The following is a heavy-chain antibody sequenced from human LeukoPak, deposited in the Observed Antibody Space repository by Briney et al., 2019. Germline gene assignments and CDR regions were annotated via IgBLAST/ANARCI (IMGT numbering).Heavy chain of an antibody. CDR3: AKGNYDSSGYYYFDY. D-gene: IGHD3-22*01. J-gene: IGHJ4*02. Sequence: GGSLRLSCAASGFTFSSYAMSWVRQAPGKGLEWVAVIWYDGSNKYYADSVKGRFTISRDNSKNTLYLQMNSLRAEDTAVYYCAKGNYDSSGYYYFDYWGQGTLVTVPS. CDR1: GFTFSSYA. CDR2: IWYDGSNK. V-gene: IGHV3-33*06.